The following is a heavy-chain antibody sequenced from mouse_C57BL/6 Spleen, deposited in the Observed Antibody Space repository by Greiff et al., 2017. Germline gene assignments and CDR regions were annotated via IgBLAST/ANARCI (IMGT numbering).Heavy chain of an antibody. CDR1: GYTFTGYW. V-gene: IGHV1-9*01. CDR2: ILPGSGST. D-gene: IGHD1-1*01. Sequence: QLQQSGAELMKPGASVKLSCKASGYTFTGYWIEWVKQRPGHGLEWIGEILPGSGSTNYNEKFKGKATFTADTSSNTAYMQLSSLTTEDSAIYDCARREFITTVVARDYWGQGTTRTVSS. CDR3: ARREFITTVVARDY. J-gene: IGHJ2*01.